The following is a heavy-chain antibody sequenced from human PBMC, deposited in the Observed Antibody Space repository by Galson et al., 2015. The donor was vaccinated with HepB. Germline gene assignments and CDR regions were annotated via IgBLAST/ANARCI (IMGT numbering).Heavy chain of an antibody. CDR2: IKSKANNYAT. CDR3: TRREREDNNGYYNWFDS. V-gene: IGHV3-73*01. Sequence: SLRLSCAASGFTFSDSAIHWVRQASGKGLEWVGRIKSKANNYATAYAASVKGRFTISRDDSKNTAYLQMNSLKIEDTAVYYCTRREREDNNGYYNWFDSWGQGTLVTVSS. D-gene: IGHD3-22*01. J-gene: IGHJ5*01. CDR1: GFTFSDSA.